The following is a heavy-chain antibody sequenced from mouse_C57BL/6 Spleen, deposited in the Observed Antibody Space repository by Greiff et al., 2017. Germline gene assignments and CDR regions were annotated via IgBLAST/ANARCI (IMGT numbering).Heavy chain of an antibody. CDR1: GFSLTSYG. Sequence: VKLVESGPGLVAPSQSLSITCTVSGFSLTSYGVHWVRQPPGKGLEWLVVIWSDGSTTYNSALKSRLSSSKDNSKSQVFLKMNSRQTDDTAIYYCARLYGYDDAMDYWGQGTSVTVSS. J-gene: IGHJ4*01. CDR2: IWSDGST. V-gene: IGHV2-6*03. CDR3: ARLYGYDDAMDY. D-gene: IGHD2-2*01.